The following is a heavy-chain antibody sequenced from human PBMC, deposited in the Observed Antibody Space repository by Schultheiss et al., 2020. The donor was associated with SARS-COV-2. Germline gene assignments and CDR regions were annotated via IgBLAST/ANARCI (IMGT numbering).Heavy chain of an antibody. CDR3: ASTLGYCSSTSCYTDY. J-gene: IGHJ4*02. CDR1: GFTFSSYW. V-gene: IGHV3-13*05. D-gene: IGHD2-2*02. CDR2: IGTAGDP. Sequence: GGSLRLSCAASGFTFSSYWMHWVRQAPGKGLVWVSAIGTAGDPYYTGSVKGRFTISRDNAKNSLYLQMNSLKTEDTAVYYCASTLGYCSSTSCYTDYWGQGTLVTVSS.